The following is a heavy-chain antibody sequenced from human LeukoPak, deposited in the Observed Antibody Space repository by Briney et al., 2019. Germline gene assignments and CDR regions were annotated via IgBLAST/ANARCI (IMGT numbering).Heavy chain of an antibody. J-gene: IGHJ5*02. CDR2: INHSGST. CDR3: ARHYDILTGYNPKYNWFDP. Sequence: PSETLSLTCAVSGGSLSGYYWTWIRQPPGKGLEWIGEINHSGSTNYNPSLKSRVTISVDTSKNQFSLKLSSVTAADTAVYYCARHYDILTGYNPKYNWFDPWGQGTLVTVSS. D-gene: IGHD3-9*01. V-gene: IGHV4-34*01. CDR1: GGSLSGYY.